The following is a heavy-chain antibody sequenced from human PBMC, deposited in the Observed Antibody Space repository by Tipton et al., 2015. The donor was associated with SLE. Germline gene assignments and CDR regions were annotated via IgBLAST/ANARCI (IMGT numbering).Heavy chain of an antibody. Sequence: QSGPEVKEPGESLKISCKGSGYDFSGYWIGWVRQMPGKGLEWMGGIIPILGIANYAQKFQGRVTITADESTSTAYMELSSLRSEDTAVYYCAIAVAGPGRYWGQGTLVTVSS. CDR2: IIPILGIA. V-gene: IGHV1-69*10. CDR1: GYDFSGYW. J-gene: IGHJ4*02. CDR3: AIAVAGPGRY. D-gene: IGHD6-19*01.